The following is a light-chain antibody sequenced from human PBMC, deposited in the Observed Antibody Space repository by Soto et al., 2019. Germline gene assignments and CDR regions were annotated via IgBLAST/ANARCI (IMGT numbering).Light chain of an antibody. CDR1: QSIASF. CDR2: SAT. J-gene: IGKJ1*01. V-gene: IGKV1-39*01. Sequence: IQVPQSPSSLSASVGDRITLTRRPSQSIASFLNWYQQKPGKAPRLLIYSATNLYSGVPSRFSGSDAVTDFTLTISSLQPEDFATYYCQQSYSTPPWTFGQGTKVDIK. CDR3: QQSYSTPPWT.